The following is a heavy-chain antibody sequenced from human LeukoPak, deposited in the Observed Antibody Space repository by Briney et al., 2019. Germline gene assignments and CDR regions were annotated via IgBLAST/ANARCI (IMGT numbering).Heavy chain of an antibody. J-gene: IGHJ4*02. CDR1: GFTFSGYP. Sequence: PGGSLRLSCAASGFTFSGYPMHWVRQAPGKGLEYVSAITPDGGGTYYASSERGRFTISRDNSMNTLYLQMGGLRDEDMAVYYCARLLSSGSTRRIYEYWGQGTLVTVSS. D-gene: IGHD6-6*01. V-gene: IGHV3-64*01. CDR2: ITPDGGGT. CDR3: ARLLSSGSTRRIYEY.